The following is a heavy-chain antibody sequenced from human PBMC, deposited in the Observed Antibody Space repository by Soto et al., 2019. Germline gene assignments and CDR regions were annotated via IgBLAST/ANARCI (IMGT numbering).Heavy chain of an antibody. D-gene: IGHD6-19*01. CDR3: VRDLYERCRSGWYCAWDY. CDR1: GGTFSSYT. Sequence: QVQLVQSGAEVKKPGSSVKVSCKASGGTFSSYTISWVRQAPGQGLEWMGRIIPILGIANYAQKFQGRVTITADKSTSTAYMELSRPRSADTDVYYCVRDLYERCRSGWYCAWDYWGQGTLVTVSS. J-gene: IGHJ4*02. CDR2: IIPILGIA. V-gene: IGHV1-69*08.